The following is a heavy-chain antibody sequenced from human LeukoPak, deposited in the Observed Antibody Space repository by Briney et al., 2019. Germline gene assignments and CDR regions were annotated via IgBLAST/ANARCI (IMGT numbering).Heavy chain of an antibody. D-gene: IGHD3-10*01. CDR2: INHSGST. V-gene: IGHV4-34*01. J-gene: IGHJ4*02. CDR1: GGSFSGYY. Sequence: SETLSLTCAVYGGSFSGYYWSWIRQPPGKGLEWIGEINHSGSTNYNPSLKSRVTISVDTSKNQFSLKLSSVTAADTAVYYCARVSMVRGVIDYWGQGTLVTVSS. CDR3: ARVSMVRGVIDY.